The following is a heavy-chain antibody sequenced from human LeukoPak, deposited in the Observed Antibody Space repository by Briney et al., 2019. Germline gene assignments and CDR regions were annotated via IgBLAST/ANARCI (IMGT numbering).Heavy chain of an antibody. J-gene: IGHJ4*02. V-gene: IGHV4-59*08. CDR1: GGSISSYY. Sequence: SETLSLTCTVSGGSISSYYWSWIRQPPGKGLEWIGYIYSSGSTNYNPSLKSRVTISVDTFKNQFSLKLSSVPAADTAVYYCARHPPYSSSSIVYFDYWGQGTLVTVPS. D-gene: IGHD6-6*01. CDR2: IYSSGST. CDR3: ARHPPYSSSSIVYFDY.